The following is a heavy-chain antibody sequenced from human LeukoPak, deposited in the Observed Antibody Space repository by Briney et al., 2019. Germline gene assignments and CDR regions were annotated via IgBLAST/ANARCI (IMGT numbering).Heavy chain of an antibody. CDR1: GFTFTNAW. CDR2: ISTKADGGTT. J-gene: IGHJ4*02. Sequence: GGSLRPPCTTSGFTFTNAWMSWVRQAPGKGLEWVGRISTKADGGTTDYAAPVKGRFTTSRDDSKNTLYLQMNSLKTEDTAVYYCIKSSGDWHWGQGTLVTVSS. V-gene: IGHV3-15*01. D-gene: IGHD2-21*02. CDR3: IKSSGDWH.